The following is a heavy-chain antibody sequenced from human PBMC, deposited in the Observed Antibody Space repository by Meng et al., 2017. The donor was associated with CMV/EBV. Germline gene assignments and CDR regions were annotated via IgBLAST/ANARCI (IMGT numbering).Heavy chain of an antibody. D-gene: IGHD6-19*01. CDR3: VRSSGWSLFDY. V-gene: IGHV1-2*02. J-gene: IGHJ4*02. CDR1: GFTFSDYY. CDR2: VNSNNDAT. Sequence: QVRRVRCWAEMKRPGASVKVSCTNSGFTFSDYYIHWVRQAPGQGLEGMGWVNSNNDATNYARKFQGRVSMTRDTSISTAHMELSRLMSDDTAVYYCVRSSGWSLFDYWGQGTLVTVSS.